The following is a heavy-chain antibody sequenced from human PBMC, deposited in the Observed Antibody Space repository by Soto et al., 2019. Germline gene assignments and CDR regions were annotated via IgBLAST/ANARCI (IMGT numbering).Heavy chain of an antibody. D-gene: IGHD3-22*01. CDR2: IDWDDDK. V-gene: IGHV2-70*01. J-gene: IGHJ4*02. CDR1: GFSLTTGGMC. CDR3: ARVPGYYDSSGFIGFDS. Sequence: SGPTLVNPTQTLTLTCTFSGFSLTTGGMCVAWIRQPPGKALEWLALIDWDDDKNYGTSLKTRLTISKDTSKNQVVLTMTNMDPVDTATYYCARVPGYYDSSGFIGFDSWGQGTLVTVSS.